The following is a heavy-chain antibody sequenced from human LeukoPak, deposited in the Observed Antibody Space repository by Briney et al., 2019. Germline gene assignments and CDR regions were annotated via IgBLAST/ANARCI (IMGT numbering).Heavy chain of an antibody. CDR3: ARHIAAIFDY. V-gene: IGHV4-39*01. CDR1: GGSITSSNYY. CDR2: ISDSGST. J-gene: IGHJ4*02. D-gene: IGHD2-15*01. Sequence: PSETLSLTCTVSGGSITSSNYYWGWIRQPPGKGLEWMGSISDSGSTYYSPSLKSRVTISVDTSKNQFSLKLTSVTAADTAVYYCARHIAAIFDYWGQGTLVTVSS.